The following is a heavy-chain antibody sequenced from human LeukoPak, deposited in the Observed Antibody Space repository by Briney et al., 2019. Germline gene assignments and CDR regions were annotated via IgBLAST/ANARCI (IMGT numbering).Heavy chain of an antibody. J-gene: IGHJ5*02. CDR3: ARGSLSGSWFDP. CDR2: IYYNGSP. CDR1: GGSITTYY. D-gene: IGHD1-26*01. Sequence: PSETLSLTCAVSGGSITTYYWNWIRQPPGKGLEWIGCIYYNGSPNYNSSLRSRLTVSLDTSKNQFSLRPSSVTAADTAVYYCARGSLSGSWFDPWGQGTLVTVSS. V-gene: IGHV4-59*01.